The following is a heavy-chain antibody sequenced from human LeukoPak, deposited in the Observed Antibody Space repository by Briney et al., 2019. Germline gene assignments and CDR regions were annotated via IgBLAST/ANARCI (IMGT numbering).Heavy chain of an antibody. Sequence: GESLKISCKGSEYSFTSYWIGWVRQLPGKGLEWMGIIYPGDSDTKCSPSFQGQVTISADKSISPAYLQWSSLKASDTAMYYCARQGRKWLRPLGYYYMDVWGKGTTVTVSS. V-gene: IGHV5-51*01. J-gene: IGHJ6*03. CDR3: ARQGRKWLRPLGYYYMDV. CDR2: IYPGDSDT. D-gene: IGHD5-12*01. CDR1: EYSFTSYW.